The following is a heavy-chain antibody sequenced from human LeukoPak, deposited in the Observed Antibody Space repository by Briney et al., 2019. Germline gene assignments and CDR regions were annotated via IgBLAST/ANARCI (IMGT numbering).Heavy chain of an antibody. CDR2: IQYDGSNK. Sequence: GGSLRLSCAASGFTFSSYGMHWVRQAPGKGLEWVAFIQYDGSNKYYVDSVKGRFTISRDNSKNTLYLQMNSLRVEDTAVYYCAKGGSSSRFDSWGQGTLVTVSS. CDR3: AKGGSSSRFDS. V-gene: IGHV3-30*02. J-gene: IGHJ4*02. D-gene: IGHD6-13*01. CDR1: GFTFSSYG.